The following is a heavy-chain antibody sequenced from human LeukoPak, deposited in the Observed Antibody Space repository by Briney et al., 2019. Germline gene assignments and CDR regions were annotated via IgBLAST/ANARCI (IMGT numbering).Heavy chain of an antibody. CDR2: IYYSGST. Sequence: SETLSLTCTVSGGSISSSSYYWGWIRQPPGKGLEWIGSIYYSGSTYYNPSLKSRVTISVDTSKYQFSLKLSSVTAADTAVYYCARNKLAVAGLYYFDYWGQGTLVTVSS. D-gene: IGHD6-19*01. CDR1: GGSISSSSYY. V-gene: IGHV4-39*01. CDR3: ARNKLAVAGLYYFDY. J-gene: IGHJ4*02.